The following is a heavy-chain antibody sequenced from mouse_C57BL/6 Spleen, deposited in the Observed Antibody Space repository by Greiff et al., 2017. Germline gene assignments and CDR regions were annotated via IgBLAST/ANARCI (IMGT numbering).Heavy chain of an antibody. J-gene: IGHJ3*01. CDR2: IYPGDGDT. Sequence: QVQLQQSGAELVKPGASVKISCKASGYAFRSYWMNWVKQRPGKGLEWIGQIYPGDGDTNYNGKFKGKATLTADKSSSTAYMQLSSLTSEDSAVYFCARSMRWLLGFAYWGQGTLVAVSA. CDR3: ARSMRWLLGFAY. V-gene: IGHV1-80*01. CDR1: GYAFRSYW. D-gene: IGHD2-3*01.